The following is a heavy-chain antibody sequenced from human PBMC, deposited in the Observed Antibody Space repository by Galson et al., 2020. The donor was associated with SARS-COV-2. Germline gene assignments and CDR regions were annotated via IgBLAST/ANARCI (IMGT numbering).Heavy chain of an antibody. D-gene: IGHD3-10*01. CDR2: TYNSGST. CDR3: ARDSGLLLGFGGFDY. Sequence: ASETLSLTCTVSGGSISSDDYYWSWIRQHPGKGLEWIGYTYNSGSTYYTPSLKRRVTISLDTSKNQLSLKLSSVTAADTAVYYCARDSGLLLGFGGFDYWGQGTLVTVSS. J-gene: IGHJ4*02. CDR1: GGSISSDDYY. V-gene: IGHV4-31*03.